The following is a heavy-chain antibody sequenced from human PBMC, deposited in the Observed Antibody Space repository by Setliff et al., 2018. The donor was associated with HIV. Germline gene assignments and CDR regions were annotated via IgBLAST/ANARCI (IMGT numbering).Heavy chain of an antibody. J-gene: IGHJ4*02. D-gene: IGHD4-17*01. CDR2: MNPNSGNT. Sequence: GSVKVSCKSSGYTFTNYDINWVRQAAGQGLEWMGWMNPNSGNTGYAQKFQGRVTMTRSTSITTAYMELSSLRSEDTAVYYCARAIPDYGDYYFDYWGQGTLVTVSS. CDR3: ARAIPDYGDYYFDY. V-gene: IGHV1-8*02. CDR1: GYTFTNYD.